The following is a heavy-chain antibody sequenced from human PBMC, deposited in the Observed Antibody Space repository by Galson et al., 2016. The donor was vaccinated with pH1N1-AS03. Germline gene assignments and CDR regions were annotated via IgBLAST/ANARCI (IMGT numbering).Heavy chain of an antibody. D-gene: IGHD5-24*01. CDR1: GLSVAKNY. CDR2: IYTGGDA. Sequence: SLRLSCAVSGLSVAKNYMSWVRQAPRKGLEWVSSIYTGGDAFYTDSVRGRFTISRDDSKNTLYLQMNSLRAADTAMYYCARVDSSTYSDGWVPFDYWGQGTLVTVSS. CDR3: ARVDSSTYSDGWVPFDY. V-gene: IGHV3-53*01. J-gene: IGHJ4*02.